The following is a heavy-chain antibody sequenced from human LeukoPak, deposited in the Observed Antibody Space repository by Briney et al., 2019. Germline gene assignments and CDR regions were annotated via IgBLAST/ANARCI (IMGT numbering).Heavy chain of an antibody. J-gene: IGHJ4*02. CDR2: IRYDGSNK. CDR3: AKTPYCSGGSCYSGYFDY. V-gene: IGHV3-30*02. Sequence: GESLKISCAASGFTFSSYGMHWVRQAPGKGLEWVAFIRYDGSNKYYADSVKGRFTISRDNSKNTLYLQMNSLRAEDTAVYYCAKTPYCSGGSCYSGYFDYWGQGTLVTVSS. CDR1: GFTFSSYG. D-gene: IGHD2-15*01.